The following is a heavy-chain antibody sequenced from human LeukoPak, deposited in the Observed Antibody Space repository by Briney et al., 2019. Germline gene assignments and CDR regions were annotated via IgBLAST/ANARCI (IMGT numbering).Heavy chain of an antibody. D-gene: IGHD3-10*01. Sequence: GESLKISCQGPGYSFASYWIGWVRQMPGKGLDWMGIIYPGDSDTRYSPSFQGQVTISADKSINTAYLQWSSLKASDTAMYFCARQGSYFDYWGQGTLVTVSS. CDR1: GYSFASYW. V-gene: IGHV5-51*01. J-gene: IGHJ4*02. CDR3: ARQGSYFDY. CDR2: IYPGDSDT.